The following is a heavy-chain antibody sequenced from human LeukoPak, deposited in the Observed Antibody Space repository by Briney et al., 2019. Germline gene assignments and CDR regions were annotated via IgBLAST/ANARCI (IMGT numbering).Heavy chain of an antibody. D-gene: IGHD3-22*01. CDR2: IKSKTDGGTT. V-gene: IGHV3-15*01. CDR1: GFSFSNAW. Sequence: GGSLRLSCAASGFSFSNAWMSWVRQAPGKGLEWVGRIKSKTDGGTTDYAAPVKGRFTISRDDSKNTLYLQMNSLKTEDTAVYYCTTDDEYYYDSSGYYYGDYWGQGTLVTVSS. CDR3: TTDDEYYYDSSGYYYGDY. J-gene: IGHJ4*02.